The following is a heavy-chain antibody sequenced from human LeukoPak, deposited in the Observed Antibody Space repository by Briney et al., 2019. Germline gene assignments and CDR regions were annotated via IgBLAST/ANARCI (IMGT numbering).Heavy chain of an antibody. CDR3: ARDHGGYFDY. CDR2: ISSSSSYI. D-gene: IGHD3-16*01. J-gene: IGHJ4*02. Sequence: GGSLRLSCAASGFTFSSYSMNWVRQAPGKGLEWVSSISSSSSYIYYADSVKGRFTISRNNAKNSLYLQMNSLRAEDTAVYYCARDHGGYFDYWGQGTLVTVSS. CDR1: GFTFSSYS. V-gene: IGHV3-21*01.